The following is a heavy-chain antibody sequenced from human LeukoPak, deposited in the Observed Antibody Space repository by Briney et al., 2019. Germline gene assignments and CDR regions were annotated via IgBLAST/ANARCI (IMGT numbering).Heavy chain of an antibody. J-gene: IGHJ4*02. Sequence: ASVKVSCKVSGYTLTELSMHWVRQAPGKGLEWMGGFDPEDGETIYAQKFQGRVTMTTDTSTSTAYMELRSLRSDGTAVYYCARDLSLGSVDYWGQGTLVTDSS. CDR1: GYTLTELS. CDR3: ARDLSLGSVDY. CDR2: FDPEDGET. V-gene: IGHV1-24*01. D-gene: IGHD5/OR15-5a*01.